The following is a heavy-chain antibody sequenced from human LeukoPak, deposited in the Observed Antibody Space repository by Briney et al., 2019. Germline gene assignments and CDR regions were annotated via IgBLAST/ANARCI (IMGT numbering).Heavy chain of an antibody. CDR2: INHSGST. CDR3: ARLTPYYDSSGYYYVGYHYYMDV. CDR1: GGSFSGYY. D-gene: IGHD3-22*01. V-gene: IGHV4-34*01. J-gene: IGHJ6*03. Sequence: SETLSLTCAVYGGSFSGYYWSWIRQPPGKGLEWIGEINHSGSTNYNPSLKSRVTISVDTSKNQFSLKLSSVTAADTAVYYCARLTPYYDSSGYYYVGYHYYMDVWGKGTTVTVSS.